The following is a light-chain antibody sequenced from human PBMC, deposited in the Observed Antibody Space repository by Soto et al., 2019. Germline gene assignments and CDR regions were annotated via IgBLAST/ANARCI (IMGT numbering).Light chain of an antibody. V-gene: IGLV3-1*01. CDR3: QAWDSSTGVV. CDR2: QDS. J-gene: IGLJ2*01. CDR1: KXGXKX. Sequence: SYELTQPXSXXXXPGXTXXXXCXXDKXGXKXXXWYQXXPGQSPVLXXXQDSKRPSGIPERFSXSNSGNTATLTISGTXAMDEADYYCQAWDSSTGVVFGGGTKLTVL.